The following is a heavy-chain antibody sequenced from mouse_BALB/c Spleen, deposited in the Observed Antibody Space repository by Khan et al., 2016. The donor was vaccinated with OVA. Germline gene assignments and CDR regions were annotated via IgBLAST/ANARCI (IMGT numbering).Heavy chain of an antibody. CDR2: ISGGGIT. CDR1: GFTFGTYT. D-gene: IGHD1-1*01. Sequence: EVELVESGGGLVQPGGSLKLSCAASGFTFGTYTMSWVRQTPEKRLEWVAYISGGGITYYPDTVKGRFTISRDNAKNTLYLQMSSLKSEDTAMYYCTRSLYCYGSSHLFDYWGQGTTLTVSS. J-gene: IGHJ2*01. V-gene: IGHV5-12-2*01. CDR3: TRSLYCYGSSHLFDY.